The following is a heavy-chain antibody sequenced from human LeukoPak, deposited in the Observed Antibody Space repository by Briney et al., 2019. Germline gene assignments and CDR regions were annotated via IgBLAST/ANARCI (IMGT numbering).Heavy chain of an antibody. CDR1: GYIFTSYG. V-gene: IGHV1-18*01. D-gene: IGHD3-22*01. J-gene: IGHJ4*02. Sequence: ASVKVSCKDSGYIFTSYGISWVRQAPGQGLEWMGWISAYNVNTNYAQKLQGRVTMTTDTSTSTAYMELRSLRSDDTAVYYCARGDYYDSSGYLDYWGQGTLVTVSS. CDR2: ISAYNVNT. CDR3: ARGDYYDSSGYLDY.